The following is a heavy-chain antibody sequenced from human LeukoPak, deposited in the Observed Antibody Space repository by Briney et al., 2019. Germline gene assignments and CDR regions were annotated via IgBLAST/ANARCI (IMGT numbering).Heavy chain of an antibody. Sequence: SQTLSLTCAISGDSVSSKSAAWNWIRQSPSRGLEWLGKTYYRSKWYNDYAVSVKSRITINPDTSKNQFSLQLNSVTPEDTAVYYCVRSSGWYLKGVDYYYFYMDVWGKGTTVTVS. J-gene: IGHJ6*03. CDR2: TYYRSKWYN. D-gene: IGHD6-19*01. CDR1: GDSVSSKSAA. CDR3: VRSSGWYLKGVDYYYFYMDV. V-gene: IGHV6-1*01.